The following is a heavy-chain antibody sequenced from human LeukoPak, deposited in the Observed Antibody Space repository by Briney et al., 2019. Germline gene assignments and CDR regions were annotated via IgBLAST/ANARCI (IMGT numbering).Heavy chain of an antibody. CDR2: IYTSGST. D-gene: IGHD6-19*01. CDR1: GGSISSGSYY. CDR3: ARDLGIAVAAPGLFDP. J-gene: IGHJ5*02. V-gene: IGHV4-61*02. Sequence: KPSETLSLTCTVSGGSISSGSYYWSWIRQPAGKGLEWIVRIYTSGSTNYNPSLKSRVTMSVDTSKNQFSLKLSSVTAADTAVYYCARDLGIAVAAPGLFDPWGQGTLVTVSS.